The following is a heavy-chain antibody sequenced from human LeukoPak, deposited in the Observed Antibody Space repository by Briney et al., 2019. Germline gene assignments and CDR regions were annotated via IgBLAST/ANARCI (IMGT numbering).Heavy chain of an antibody. V-gene: IGHV3-66*01. CDR1: GFTFSSYA. J-gene: IGHJ3*02. D-gene: IGHD1-26*01. CDR3: ARIVAGGAFDI. CDR2: IYSGGST. Sequence: GGSLRLSCAPSGFTFSSYAMHWVRQAPGKGLEWVSVIYSGGSTYHADSVKGRFTLSRDNSKNPLYLQMNSLKDEDTAVYYCARIVAGGAFDIWGQGTMVTVSS.